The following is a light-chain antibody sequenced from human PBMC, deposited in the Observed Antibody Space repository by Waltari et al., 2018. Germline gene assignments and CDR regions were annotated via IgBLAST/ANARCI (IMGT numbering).Light chain of an antibody. CDR2: SDD. CDR3: ASWDDSLNGML. J-gene: IGLJ3*02. V-gene: IGLV1-44*01. CDR1: SSNIGSNH. Sequence: QSVLTQPPSASGTPGQWVTISCSGSSSNIGSNHVHWYQHVPGTAPRLLIYSDDQPPSGVPDRFSGSKSGTSASLAISALQSEDESDFFCASWDDSLNGMLFGGGTHLTVL.